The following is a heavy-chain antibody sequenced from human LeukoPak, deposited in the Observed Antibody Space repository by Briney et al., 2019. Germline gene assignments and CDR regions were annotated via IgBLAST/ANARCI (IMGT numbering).Heavy chain of an antibody. CDR3: ARDRSSGWYVYDY. D-gene: IGHD6-19*01. V-gene: IGHV3-53*01. CDR1: GFTVSSNY. J-gene: IGHJ4*02. Sequence: GGSLRLSCVASGFTVSSNYMSWVRQAPGKGLEWVSAIYSGSSTYYAESVKGRFTISRNTSKNTLYLQMNSLRADDTAVYYCARDRSSGWYVYDYWGQGTLVTVSS. CDR2: IYSGSST.